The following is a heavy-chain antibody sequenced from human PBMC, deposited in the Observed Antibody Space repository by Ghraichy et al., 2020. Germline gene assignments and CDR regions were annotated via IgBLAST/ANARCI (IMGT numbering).Heavy chain of an antibody. CDR2: ISGSGGDT. CDR3: AKDSGAYDY. Sequence: GGSLRLSCAASGFFFSNYAMAWVRQAPGRGLEWVSAISGSGGDTFYADSVKGRFTISRDNSKNTLYLQMNSLRAEDTAVYYCAKDSGAYDYWGQGTLVTVSS. J-gene: IGHJ4*02. CDR1: GFFFSNYA. V-gene: IGHV3-23*01. D-gene: IGHD3-10*01.